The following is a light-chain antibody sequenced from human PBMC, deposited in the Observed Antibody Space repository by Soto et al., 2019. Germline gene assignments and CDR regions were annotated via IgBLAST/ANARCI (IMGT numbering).Light chain of an antibody. CDR3: QQYDSSPRT. J-gene: IGKJ1*01. CDR2: GAS. CDR1: QSVGGS. Sequence: ETVLTQSPGTLSLSPGERATLSCRASQSVGGSLACYQQRPGQAPRLLISGASSRAADIPDRFSGSGSGTDFTLTINRLEPEDFAVYYCQQYDSSPRTFGQGTKVDI. V-gene: IGKV3-20*01.